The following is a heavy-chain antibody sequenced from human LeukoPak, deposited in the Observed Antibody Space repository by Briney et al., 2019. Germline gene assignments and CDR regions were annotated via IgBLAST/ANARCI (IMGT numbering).Heavy chain of an antibody. D-gene: IGHD3-10*01. CDR2: MSISGSS. V-gene: IGHV4-61*02. Sequence: SETLSLTCTVSGGSISNGDYFWSWIRQPAGKGLEWIGRMSISGSSNYNPSLKSQVTISADTSKNQFFLKFNSVTAADTAMYYCAADPLWSAGAYWGQGTLVTVSS. CDR3: AADPLWSAGAY. J-gene: IGHJ4*02. CDR1: GGSISNGDYF.